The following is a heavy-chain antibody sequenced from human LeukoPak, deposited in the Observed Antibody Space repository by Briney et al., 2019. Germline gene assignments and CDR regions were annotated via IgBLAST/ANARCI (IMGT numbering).Heavy chain of an antibody. CDR1: GGTFSSYA. CDR2: MNPNSGNT. V-gene: IGHV1-8*02. J-gene: IGHJ5*02. Sequence: ASVKVSCKASGGTFSSYAISWVRQATGQGLEWMGWMNPNSGNTGYAQKFQGRVTMTRNTSISTAYMELSSLRSEDTAVYYCARGRGSGHKENWFDPWGQGTLVTVSS. D-gene: IGHD6-19*01. CDR3: ARGRGSGHKENWFDP.